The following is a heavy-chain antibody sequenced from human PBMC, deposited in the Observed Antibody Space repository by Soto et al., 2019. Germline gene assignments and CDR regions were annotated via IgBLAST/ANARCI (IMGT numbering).Heavy chain of an antibody. Sequence: GGSLRLSCAASGFTFTTSAMSWVRQAPGKGLEWVSSISGIGGSTHYAGSVKGRFTISRDNSKNTLYLQMNSLRAEDTATYYCAKSRGVPAPHPFDYWGQGTLVTVSS. V-gene: IGHV3-23*01. CDR1: GFTFTTSA. CDR3: AKSRGVPAPHPFDY. CDR2: ISGIGGST. J-gene: IGHJ4*02. D-gene: IGHD2-2*01.